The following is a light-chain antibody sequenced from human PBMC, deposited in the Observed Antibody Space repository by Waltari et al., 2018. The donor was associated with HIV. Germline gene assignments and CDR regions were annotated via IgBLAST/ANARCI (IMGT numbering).Light chain of an antibody. V-gene: IGLV1-51*01. CDR1: SSNIGNNY. CDR2: DNN. CDR3: GTWDNSLSAAVV. Sequence: QSVLTQPPSVSAAPGPKVTISCSGSSSNIGNNYVSWYQQLPGTAPKLLLYDNNKRPSGIPDRFSGSKSGPSATLGLTGRQTEDDADYYCGTWDNSLSAAVVFGGGTKLTVV. J-gene: IGLJ2*01.